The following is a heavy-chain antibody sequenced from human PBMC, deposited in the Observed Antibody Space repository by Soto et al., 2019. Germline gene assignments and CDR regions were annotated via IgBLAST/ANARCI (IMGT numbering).Heavy chain of an antibody. CDR1: GYTFTSYG. J-gene: IGHJ4*02. Sequence: ASVKVSCKASGYTFTSYGISWVRQAPGQGLEWMGWISAYNGNTNYAQKLQGRVTMTTDTSTSTAYMELRSLRSDDTAVYYCARVNRGGYDILTGYSDWGQGTLVTVSS. CDR3: ARVNRGGYDILTGYSD. CDR2: ISAYNGNT. V-gene: IGHV1-18*01. D-gene: IGHD3-9*01.